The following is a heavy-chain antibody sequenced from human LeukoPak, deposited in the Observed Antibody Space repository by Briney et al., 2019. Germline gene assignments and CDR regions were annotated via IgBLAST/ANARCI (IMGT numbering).Heavy chain of an antibody. J-gene: IGHJ4*02. V-gene: IGHV3-64*01. CDR3: ARSTGYCSGGSCYSDY. Sequence: GGSLRLSCAASGFTFSDYVMHWVRQAPGKGLEYVSGISFNGDNTYYANSVKGRFTISRDNSKNTLYLQMDSLRAEDMAVYYCARSTGYCSGGSCYSDYWGQGALVTVSS. D-gene: IGHD2-15*01. CDR1: GFTFSDYV. CDR2: ISFNGDNT.